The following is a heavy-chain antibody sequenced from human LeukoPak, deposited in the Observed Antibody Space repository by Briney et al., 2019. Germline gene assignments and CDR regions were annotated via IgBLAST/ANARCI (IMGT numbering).Heavy chain of an antibody. V-gene: IGHV3-23*01. CDR2: ISGSGGST. CDR3: AKDNAYDQPYYFDY. D-gene: IGHD1-14*01. Sequence: GASLRLSCAASGFTFSSYTMSWVRQAPGKGLEWVSAISGSGGSTYYADSVKGRFTISRDNSKNTLYLQMNSLRAEDTAVYYCAKDNAYDQPYYFDYWGQGTLVTVSS. CDR1: GFTFSSYT. J-gene: IGHJ4*02.